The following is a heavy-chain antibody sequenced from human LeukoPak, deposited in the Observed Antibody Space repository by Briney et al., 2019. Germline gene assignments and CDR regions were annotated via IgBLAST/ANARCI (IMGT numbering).Heavy chain of an antibody. Sequence: PGGSLRLSCAASGFTFSTNSMNWVRQAPGKGLEWVSYITSGSSTIYYADSVKGRFTISRDNAKNSLYLQMDSLRAEDTAVYYCARREVGATLGDWGQRTLVTVSS. CDR3: ARREVGATLGD. J-gene: IGHJ4*02. CDR1: GFTFSTNS. D-gene: IGHD1-26*01. V-gene: IGHV3-48*04. CDR2: ITSGSSTI.